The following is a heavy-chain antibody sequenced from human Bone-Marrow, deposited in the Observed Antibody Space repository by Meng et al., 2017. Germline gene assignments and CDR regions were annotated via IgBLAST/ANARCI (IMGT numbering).Heavy chain of an antibody. CDR1: GGSISSGNYY. Sequence: SLRLSCTVSGGSISSGNYYWSWIRQPAGKGLEWIGRIYASGSTNYNPSLKSRVTISVDTSKNQFTLKLSSVTAADTAVYYCARASSGSGSYDRPFDYWGQGTLVTVSS. CDR3: ARASSGSGSYDRPFDY. D-gene: IGHD3-10*01. V-gene: IGHV4-61*02. CDR2: IYASGST. J-gene: IGHJ4*02.